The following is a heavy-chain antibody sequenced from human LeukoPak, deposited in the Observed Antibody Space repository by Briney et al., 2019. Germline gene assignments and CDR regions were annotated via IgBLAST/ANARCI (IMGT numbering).Heavy chain of an antibody. CDR3: ARSGQRWLQFYYFDY. CDR2: IKQDGSER. CDR1: GFTFSSYW. Sequence: GGSLRPSCAASGFTFSSYWMSWVRQAPGKGLEWVANIKQDGSERYYVDSVKGRFTISRDNAKNSLYLQMNSLRAEDTAVYYCARSGQRWLQFYYFDYWGQGTLVTVSS. J-gene: IGHJ4*02. V-gene: IGHV3-7*01. D-gene: IGHD5-24*01.